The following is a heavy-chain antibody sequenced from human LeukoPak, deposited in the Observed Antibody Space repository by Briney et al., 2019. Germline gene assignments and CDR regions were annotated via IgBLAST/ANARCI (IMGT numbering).Heavy chain of an antibody. Sequence: PGGSLRLSCAVSGFTFNSHHIHWVRQAPNKGLDRVAVVPHDGTSPSHAASVNGRFTISRDNSKDTVFLQMNSLRVDDTAIYYCARQSLGASGLDHWGQGVLVTVSS. CDR1: GFTFNSHH. CDR3: ARQSLGASGLDH. V-gene: IGHV3-30*03. D-gene: IGHD1-26*01. J-gene: IGHJ4*02. CDR2: VPHDGTSP.